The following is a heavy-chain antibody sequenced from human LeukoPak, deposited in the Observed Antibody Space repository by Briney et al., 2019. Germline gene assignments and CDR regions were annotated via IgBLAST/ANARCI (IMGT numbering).Heavy chain of an antibody. CDR3: TTEMRWELPLEY. CDR1: GFTFTNAW. D-gene: IGHD1-26*01. V-gene: IGHV3-15*01. CDR2: IKSKTDGGTT. Sequence: PGGALRLSCAASGFTFTNAWMSWVRQAPGKGLEWVGRIKSKTDGGTTDYAEPVKGRFTISRDDSKNTLYLQMNSLKPEDTAVYYCTTEMRWELPLEYRGQGTLVTV. J-gene: IGHJ4*02.